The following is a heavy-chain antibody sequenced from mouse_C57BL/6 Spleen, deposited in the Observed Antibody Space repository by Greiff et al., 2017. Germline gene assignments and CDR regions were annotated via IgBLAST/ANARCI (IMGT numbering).Heavy chain of an antibody. D-gene: IGHD1-1*01. V-gene: IGHV1-52*01. Sequence: QVQLQQPGAELVRPGSSVKLSCKASGYTFTSYWMHWVKQRPIQGLEWIGNIDPSDSESHCNQKFKDKATLTVDKSSSKAYMQLSSLTSEDSAVYYCARGHDTTVVDPYYFDYWGQGTTLTVSS. CDR3: ARGHDTTVVDPYYFDY. CDR2: IDPSDSES. CDR1: GYTFTSYW. J-gene: IGHJ2*01.